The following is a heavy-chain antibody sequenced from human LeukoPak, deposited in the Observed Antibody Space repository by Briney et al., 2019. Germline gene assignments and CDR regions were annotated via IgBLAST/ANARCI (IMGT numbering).Heavy chain of an antibody. CDR2: ISSSSSYI. CDR3: ASETGYYDFWSGYSSGKFFDY. J-gene: IGHJ4*02. Sequence: AGGSLRLSCAASGFTFSSYSMNWVRQAPGKGLEWVSSISSSSSYIYYADSVKGRFTISRDNAKNSLYLQMNSLRAEDTAVYYCASETGYYDFWSGYSSGKFFDYWGQGTLVTVSS. V-gene: IGHV3-21*01. D-gene: IGHD3-3*01. CDR1: GFTFSSYS.